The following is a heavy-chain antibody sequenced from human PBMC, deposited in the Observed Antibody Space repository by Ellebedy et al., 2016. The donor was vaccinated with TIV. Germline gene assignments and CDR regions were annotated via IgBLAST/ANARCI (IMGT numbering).Heavy chain of an antibody. V-gene: IGHV4-39*01. D-gene: IGHD5-18*01. CDR3: ARQDGYSYGPNWFDP. Sequence: MPGGSLRLSCTVSGGSISSSSYYWGWIRQPPGKGLEWIGSIYYSGSTYYNPSLKSRVTISVDTSKNQFSLKLSSVTAADTAVYYCARQDGYSYGPNWFDPWGQGTLVTVSS. CDR2: IYYSGST. CDR1: GGSISSSSYY. J-gene: IGHJ5*02.